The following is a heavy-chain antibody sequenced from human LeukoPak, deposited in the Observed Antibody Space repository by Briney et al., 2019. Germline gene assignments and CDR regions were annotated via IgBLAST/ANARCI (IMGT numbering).Heavy chain of an antibody. V-gene: IGHV4-31*03. J-gene: IGHJ4*02. CDR3: ARGFGPFSYFDY. D-gene: IGHD3-10*01. CDR1: GGSISSGGYY. Sequence: SETLSLTCTVSGGSISSGGYYWSWIRQHPGKGLEWIGYIYYSGSTYYNPSLKSRVTISVDTSKNQLSLKLSSVTAADTAVYYCARGFGPFSYFDYWGQGTLVTVSS. CDR2: IYYSGST.